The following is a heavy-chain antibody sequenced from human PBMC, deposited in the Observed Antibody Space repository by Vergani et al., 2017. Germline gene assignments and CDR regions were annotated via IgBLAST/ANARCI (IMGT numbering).Heavy chain of an antibody. Sequence: ELQLVESGGGLVQPGGPLRLSCAASGSTVGGTSMTWVGKVPGRGLEWCSLIYSGDETYDADSVKGRVTISGDTSKNTLHLQINNLRVEDTAVYYGARGNYYGSGTYVDPWGQGTLVTVSS. D-gene: IGHD3-10*01. CDR3: ARGNYYGSGTYVDP. J-gene: IGHJ5*02. CDR2: IYSGDET. CDR1: GSTVGGTS. V-gene: IGHV3-66*02.